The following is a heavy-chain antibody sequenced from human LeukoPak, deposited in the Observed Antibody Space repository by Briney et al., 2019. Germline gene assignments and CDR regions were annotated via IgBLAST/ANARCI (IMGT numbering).Heavy chain of an antibody. CDR2: IYHSGST. CDR1: GGSISSGSYS. Sequence: SETLSLTCAVSGGSISSGSYSWSWIRQPPGKGLEWIGYIYHSGSTYYNPSLKSRVTISVDTSKNQFSLKLSSVTAADTAVYYCASPPWHYYDSSGYRFDYWGQGTLVTVSS. CDR3: ASPPWHYYDSSGYRFDY. D-gene: IGHD3-22*01. V-gene: IGHV4-30-2*01. J-gene: IGHJ4*02.